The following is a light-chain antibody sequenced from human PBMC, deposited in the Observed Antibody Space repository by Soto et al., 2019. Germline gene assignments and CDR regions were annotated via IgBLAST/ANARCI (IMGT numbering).Light chain of an antibody. CDR2: GAS. Sequence: EIVMTQSPATLSVSPGERATLSCRASQSVSSNLAWYQQKLGQAPRLLIYGASTRATGIPARFSGSGSGTEFTLTMSSLQSEDFAVYYCQQYNNWPLTFGGGTKVEIK. CDR3: QQYNNWPLT. J-gene: IGKJ4*01. V-gene: IGKV3-15*01. CDR1: QSVSSN.